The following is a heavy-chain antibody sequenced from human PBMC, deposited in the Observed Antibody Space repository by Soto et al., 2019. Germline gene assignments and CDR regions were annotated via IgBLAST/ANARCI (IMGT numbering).Heavy chain of an antibody. D-gene: IGHD5-12*01. CDR2: IYHSGST. V-gene: IGHV4-30-2*01. Sequence: QLQLQESGSGLVKPSQTLSLTCAVSGGSISSGGYSWSWIRQPPGKGLEWIGYIYHSGSTNYNPALKSRGTIAVDRSKNQVSRKLSSVTAADTAVYYCAAGGGLPRYYWGQGTLVTVSS. CDR3: AAGGGLPRYY. J-gene: IGHJ4*02. CDR1: GGSISSGGYS.